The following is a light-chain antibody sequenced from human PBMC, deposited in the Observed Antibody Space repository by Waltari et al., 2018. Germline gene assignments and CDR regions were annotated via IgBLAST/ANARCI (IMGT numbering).Light chain of an antibody. J-gene: IGLJ1*01. V-gene: IGLV2-23*01. Sequence: QSALTQPASVSGSPGQSLTISCTGTSSDVGSYNLVSWYQQSPGKAPKLMIPSDRFSGSKSDNTASLTISGLQAEDEADYYCCSYAPGNTYVFGTGTKVTVL. CDR1: SSDVGSYNL. CDR3: CSYAPGNTYV.